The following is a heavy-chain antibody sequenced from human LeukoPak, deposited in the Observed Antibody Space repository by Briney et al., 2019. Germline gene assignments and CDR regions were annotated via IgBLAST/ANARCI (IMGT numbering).Heavy chain of an antibody. CDR3: ARDDPLIVVVPAAIGRRYYYYYYMDV. J-gene: IGHJ6*03. Sequence: ASVKVSCKASGGTFSSYAISWVRQAPGQGLEWMGGIIPIFGTANYAQKFQGRVTITADESTSTAYMELSSLRSEDTAVYYCARDDPLIVVVPAAIGRRYYYYYYMDVWGKGTTVTVSS. CDR1: GGTFSSYA. V-gene: IGHV1-69*01. CDR2: IIPIFGTA. D-gene: IGHD2-2*02.